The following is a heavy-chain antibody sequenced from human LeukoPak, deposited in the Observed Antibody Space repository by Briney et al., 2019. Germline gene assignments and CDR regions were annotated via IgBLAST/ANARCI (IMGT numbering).Heavy chain of an antibody. V-gene: IGHV3-7*01. CDR2: IKQDGSEK. Sequence: GGSLRLSCAASGFTFGSYAMSWVRQAPGKGLEWVANIKQDGSEKYYVDSVKGRFTISRDNAKNSLYLQMNSLRAEDTAVSYCARGKAAYNWNTAEYFQHWGQGTLVTVSS. CDR3: ARGKAAYNWNTAEYFQH. CDR1: GFTFGSYA. J-gene: IGHJ1*01. D-gene: IGHD1/OR15-1a*01.